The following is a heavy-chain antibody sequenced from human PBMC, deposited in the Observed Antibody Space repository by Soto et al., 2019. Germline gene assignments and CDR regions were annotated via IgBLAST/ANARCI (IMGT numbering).Heavy chain of an antibody. Sequence: QVQLVQSGAEVKKPGASVKVSCKASGYRFTNHYIHWVRQAPGQGREWMGIINPSGGSTNYAQKSHGRVTMTGDTSTRTVYMDLSSLRSDDPAVYYCARNKPTATDHFDYWGQGTLVTVSS. V-gene: IGHV1-46*01. D-gene: IGHD2-2*01. CDR3: ARNKPTATDHFDY. CDR2: INPSGGST. CDR1: GYRFTNHY. J-gene: IGHJ4*02.